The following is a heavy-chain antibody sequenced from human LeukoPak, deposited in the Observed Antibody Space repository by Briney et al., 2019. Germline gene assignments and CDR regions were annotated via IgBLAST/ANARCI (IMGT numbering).Heavy chain of an antibody. CDR2: IIPIFGTA. J-gene: IGHJ4*02. V-gene: IGHV1-69*01. CDR3: ARGEVLYSSGWYYFDY. Sequence: ASVKVSCKASGGTLSSYAISWVRQAPGQGLEWMGGIIPIFGTANYAQKFQGRVTITADESTSTAYMELSSLRSEDTAVYYCARGEVLYSSGWYYFDYWGQGTLVTVSS. D-gene: IGHD6-19*01. CDR1: GGTLSSYA.